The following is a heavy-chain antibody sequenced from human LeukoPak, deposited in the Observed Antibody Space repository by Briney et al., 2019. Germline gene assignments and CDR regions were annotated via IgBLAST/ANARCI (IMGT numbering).Heavy chain of an antibody. Sequence: PSETLSLTCTVSGGSISSSSYYWGWIRQPPGKGLEWIGSIYYSGSTYYNPSLKSRVTISVDTSKNQFSLKLSSVTAADTAAYYCARFLIAAAGTYYFDYWGQGTLVTVSS. J-gene: IGHJ4*02. D-gene: IGHD6-13*01. CDR2: IYYSGST. CDR1: GGSISSSSYY. V-gene: IGHV4-39*01. CDR3: ARFLIAAAGTYYFDY.